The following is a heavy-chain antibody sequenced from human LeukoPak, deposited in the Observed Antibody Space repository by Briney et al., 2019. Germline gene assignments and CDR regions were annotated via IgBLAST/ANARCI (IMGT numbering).Heavy chain of an antibody. CDR2: IIPIFGTA. CDR3: ARDRYYDSSGYYWLDY. Sequence: SVKVSCKASGGTFSSYAISWVRQAPGQGLEWMGGIIPIFGTANYAQKFQGRVTITADESTSTAYMELSSLRSEDTAVYYCARDRYYDSSGYYWLDYWGQGTLVTVSS. J-gene: IGHJ4*02. V-gene: IGHV1-69*13. CDR1: GGTFSSYA. D-gene: IGHD3-22*01.